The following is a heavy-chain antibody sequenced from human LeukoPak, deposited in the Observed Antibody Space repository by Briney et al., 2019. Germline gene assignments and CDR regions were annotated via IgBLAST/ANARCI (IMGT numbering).Heavy chain of an antibody. D-gene: IGHD3-10*01. CDR3: ARAQYGFHFDY. CDR1: GGSVSSGSYY. Sequence: PSETLSRTCTVSGGSVSSGSYYWSWIRQPPGKGLEWIGYIYYSGSTNYNPSLKSRVTISVDTSKNQFSPKLSSVTAADTAVYYCARAQYGFHFDYWGQGTLVTVSS. V-gene: IGHV4-61*01. CDR2: IYYSGST. J-gene: IGHJ4*02.